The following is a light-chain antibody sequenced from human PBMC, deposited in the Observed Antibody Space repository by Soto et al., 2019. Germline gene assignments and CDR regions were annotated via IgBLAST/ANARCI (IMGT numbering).Light chain of an antibody. V-gene: IGKV1-5*03. CDR3: QQYNSNPLT. Sequence: DIQMTQSPSTLSASVGDRVTITCRASQSVRTWLAWYQQKPGKVPKLLIYKAYSLESGVPSRFSGSGSGTEFSLTISSHQPYDFATYYCQQYNSNPLTFGGGTKVEIK. J-gene: IGKJ4*01. CDR2: KAY. CDR1: QSVRTW.